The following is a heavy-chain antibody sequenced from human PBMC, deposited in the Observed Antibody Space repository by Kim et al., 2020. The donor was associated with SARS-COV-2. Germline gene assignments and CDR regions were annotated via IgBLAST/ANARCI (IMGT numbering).Heavy chain of an antibody. CDR2: IRSKAYGGTT. V-gene: IGHV3-49*03. J-gene: IGHJ4*02. Sequence: GGSLRLSCTASGFTFGDYAMSWFRQAPGKGLEWVGFIRSKAYGGTTEYAASVKGRFTISRDDSKSIAYLQMNSLKTEDTAVYYCTRDGGGLAAAGTTLGGYWGQGTLVTVSS. CDR1: GFTFGDYA. CDR3: TRDGGGLAAAGTTLGGY. D-gene: IGHD6-13*01.